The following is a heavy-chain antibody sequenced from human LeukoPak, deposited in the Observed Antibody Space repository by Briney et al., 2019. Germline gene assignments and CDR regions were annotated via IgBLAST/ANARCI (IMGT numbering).Heavy chain of an antibody. V-gene: IGHV1-18*01. Sequence: ASVKVSCKASGYTFRNYVITWVRQAPGQGLEWMAWISPYDGHTNYAQRLQGRVTITIDTSTSTAYMELRSLRSDDTAVFYCARAPPGFSYGPGDYWGQGTLVTVSS. CDR3: ARAPPGFSYGPGDY. J-gene: IGHJ4*02. CDR2: ISPYDGHT. D-gene: IGHD3-10*01. CDR1: GYTFRNYV.